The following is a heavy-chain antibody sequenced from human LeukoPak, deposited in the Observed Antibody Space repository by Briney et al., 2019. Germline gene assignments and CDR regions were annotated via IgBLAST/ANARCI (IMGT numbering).Heavy chain of an antibody. CDR3: ARDFATDDYGDYPAAHGCFDP. V-gene: IGHV3-11*04. CDR1: GFTFSDYY. D-gene: IGHD4-17*01. CDR2: ISSSGSTI. Sequence: GGSLRLSCAASGFTFSDYYMSWIRQAPGKGLEWVSYISSSGSTIYYADSVKGRFTISRDNAKNSLYLQMNSLRAEDTAVYYCARDFATDDYGDYPAAHGCFDPWGQGTLVTVSS. J-gene: IGHJ5*02.